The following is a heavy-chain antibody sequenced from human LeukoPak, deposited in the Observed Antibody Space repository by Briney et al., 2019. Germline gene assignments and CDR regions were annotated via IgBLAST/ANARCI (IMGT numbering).Heavy chain of an antibody. CDR2: IGAYNGNT. V-gene: IGHV1-18*04. CDR3: ARFCSSTSCYGGSDAFDI. D-gene: IGHD2-2*01. J-gene: IGHJ3*02. CDR1: GYTFTSYG. Sequence: PGASVKVSCKASGYTFTSYGISWVRQAPGQGLEWMGWIGAYNGNTNYAQKLQGRVTMTTDTSTSTAYMELRSLRSDDTAVYYCARFCSSTSCYGGSDAFDIWGQGTMVTVSS.